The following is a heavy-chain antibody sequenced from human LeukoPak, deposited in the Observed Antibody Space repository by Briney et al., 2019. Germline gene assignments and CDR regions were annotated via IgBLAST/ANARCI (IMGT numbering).Heavy chain of an antibody. CDR2: IYHSGST. Sequence: SETLSLTCTVSGYSISSGYYWGWIRQPPGKGLEWIGSIYHSGSTYYNPSLKSRVTISVDTPKNQFSLKLSSVTAADTAVFYCARDPSADYDILTNWFDPWGQGTLVTVSP. V-gene: IGHV4-38-2*02. J-gene: IGHJ5*02. CDR3: ARDPSADYDILTNWFDP. CDR1: GYSISSGYY. D-gene: IGHD3-9*01.